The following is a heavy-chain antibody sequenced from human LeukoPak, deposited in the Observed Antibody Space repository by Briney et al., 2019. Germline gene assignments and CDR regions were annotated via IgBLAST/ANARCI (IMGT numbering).Heavy chain of an antibody. Sequence: ASVTVSCKASGYTFTGYYMHWVRQAPGQGLEWMGWISAYNGNTNYAQKLQGRVTMTTDTSTSTAYMELRSLRSDDTAVYYCARDPGTTVVTPKGDAFDIWGQGTMVTVSS. CDR1: GYTFTGYY. V-gene: IGHV1-18*04. CDR3: ARDPGTTVVTPKGDAFDI. D-gene: IGHD4-23*01. J-gene: IGHJ3*02. CDR2: ISAYNGNT.